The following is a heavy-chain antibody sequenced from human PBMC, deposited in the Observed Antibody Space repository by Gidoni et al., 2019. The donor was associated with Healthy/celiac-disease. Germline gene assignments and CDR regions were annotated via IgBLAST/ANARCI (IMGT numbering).Heavy chain of an antibody. J-gene: IGHJ4*02. CDR3: ARGIMITFGGVIGGYYFDY. CDR2: IRSSGSTI. Sequence: QVQLVESGGGLVKPGGSLRLSCAASGFTLRDYYMSWIRQAPGKGLEWVSYIRSSGSTIYYADSVKGRFTISRDNAKNSLYLQMNSLRAEDTAVYYCARGIMITFGGVIGGYYFDYWGQGTLVTVSS. V-gene: IGHV3-11*01. D-gene: IGHD3-16*02. CDR1: GFTLRDYY.